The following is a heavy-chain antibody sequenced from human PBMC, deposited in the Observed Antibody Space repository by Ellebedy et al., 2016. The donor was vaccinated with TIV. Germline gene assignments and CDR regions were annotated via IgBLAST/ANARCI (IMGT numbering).Heavy chain of an antibody. D-gene: IGHD3-10*01. CDR1: GYTFTSYG. Sequence: AASVTVSCKASGYTFTSYGISWVRQAPGQGLEWMGWISAYNGNTNYAQKFQGRVTITADESTSTAYMELSSLRSEDTAVYYCEVGVGPWGQGTLVTVSS. CDR2: ISAYNGNT. V-gene: IGHV1-18*01. J-gene: IGHJ5*02. CDR3: EVGVGP.